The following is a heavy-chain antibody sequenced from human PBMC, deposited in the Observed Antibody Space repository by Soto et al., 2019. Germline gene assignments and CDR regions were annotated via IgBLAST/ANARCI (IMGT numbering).Heavy chain of an antibody. CDR1: GFTFSSYA. D-gene: IGHD5-18*01. CDR3: AKDLVDTAMVKVRILSYYYGMDV. J-gene: IGHJ6*02. Sequence: EVQLLESGGGLVQPGGSLRLSCAASGFTFSSYAMSWVRQAPGKGLEWVSAISGSGGSTYYADSVKGRFTISRDNSNNTLYLQMNSLRAEDTAVYYGAKDLVDTAMVKVRILSYYYGMDVWGQGTTVTVSS. CDR2: ISGSGGST. V-gene: IGHV3-23*01.